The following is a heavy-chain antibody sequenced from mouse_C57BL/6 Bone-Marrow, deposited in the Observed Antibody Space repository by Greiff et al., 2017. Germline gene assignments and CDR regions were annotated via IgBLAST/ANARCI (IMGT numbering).Heavy chain of an antibody. J-gene: IGHJ2*01. Sequence: QVQLQQSGAELVRPGTSVKVSCKASGYAFTNYLIEWVKQRPGQGLEWIGVINPGSGGTNYNEKFKGKATLTADKSSSTAYMQLSSLTSEDSAVYFCARSVCITTVVATTYPFDYWGQGTTLTVSS. CDR2: INPGSGGT. CDR3: ARSVCITTVVATTYPFDY. D-gene: IGHD1-1*01. CDR1: GYAFTNYL. V-gene: IGHV1-54*01.